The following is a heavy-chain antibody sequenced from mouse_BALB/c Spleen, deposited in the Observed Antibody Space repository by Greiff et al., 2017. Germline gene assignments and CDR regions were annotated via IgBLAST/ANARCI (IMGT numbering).Heavy chain of an antibody. D-gene: IGHD2-12*01. Sequence: VMLVESGPGLVAPSQSLSITCTVSGFSLTSYGVHWVRQPPGKGLEWLGVIWAGGSTNYNSALMSRLSISKDNSKSQVFLKMNSLQTDDTAMYYCARDGYYSAMDYWGQGTSVTVSS. CDR3: ARDGYYSAMDY. J-gene: IGHJ4*01. CDR2: IWAGGST. V-gene: IGHV2-9*02. CDR1: GFSLTSYG.